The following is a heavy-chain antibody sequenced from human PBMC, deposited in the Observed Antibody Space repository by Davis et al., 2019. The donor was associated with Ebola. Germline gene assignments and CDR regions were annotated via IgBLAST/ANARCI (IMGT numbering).Heavy chain of an antibody. CDR3: ARDRFFAFDF. CDR1: GFVFSDFS. D-gene: IGHD3/OR15-3a*01. Sequence: PGGSLRLSCAASGFVFSDFSMNWVRQAPGKGLEWITYITKGSGAIHYADSVKGRFTVSRDNAKNSVFLQMSSLRDEDSAVYYCARDRFFAFDFWSQGVHVSVSS. V-gene: IGHV3-48*02. J-gene: IGHJ4*02. CDR2: ITKGSGAI.